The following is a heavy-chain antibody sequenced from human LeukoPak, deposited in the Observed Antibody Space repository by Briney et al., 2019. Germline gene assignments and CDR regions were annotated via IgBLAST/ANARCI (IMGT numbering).Heavy chain of an antibody. CDR1: GFAFSRYG. CDR2: ISYDGSNK. V-gene: IGHV3-30*03. D-gene: IGHD6-6*01. J-gene: IGHJ4*02. CDR3: AGSSSFDY. Sequence: GGSLRLSCAASGFAFSRYGMHWVRQAPGKGLEWVAVISYDGSNKYYADSVKGRFTISRDNSKNTLYLQMNSLRAEDTAVYYCAGSSSFDYWGQGTLVTVSS.